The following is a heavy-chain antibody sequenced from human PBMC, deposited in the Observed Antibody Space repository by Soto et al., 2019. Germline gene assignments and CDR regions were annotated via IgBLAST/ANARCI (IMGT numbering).Heavy chain of an antibody. J-gene: IGHJ6*02. CDR3: EESNYYDSSGYGMDV. V-gene: IGHV3-48*03. D-gene: IGHD3-22*01. CDR1: GFTFSSYE. Sequence: GGSLRLSCAASGFTFSSYEMNWVRQAPGKGLEWVSYISSSGSTIYYADSVKGRFTISRDNAKNSLYLQMNSLRAEDTAAYYCEESNYYDSSGYGMDVWGQGTTVTVSS. CDR2: ISSSGSTI.